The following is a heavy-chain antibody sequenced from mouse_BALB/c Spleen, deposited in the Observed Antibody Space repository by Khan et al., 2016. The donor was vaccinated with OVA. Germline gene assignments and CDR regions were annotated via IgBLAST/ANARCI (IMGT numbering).Heavy chain of an antibody. V-gene: IGHV2-6-1*01. Sequence: QVQLTQSGPGLVAPSQRLSITCTLSGFSLTNYGVHWVRPPPGKGLEWLVVIWRDGSTTYNSPLQSRLTISKDNSKSQVFLKMNSLQTDDTAMYFCARQPYYHYNIMDYWGQGTSVTVSS. CDR1: GFSLTNYG. J-gene: IGHJ4*01. D-gene: IGHD2-10*01. CDR2: IWRDGST. CDR3: ARQPYYHYNIMDY.